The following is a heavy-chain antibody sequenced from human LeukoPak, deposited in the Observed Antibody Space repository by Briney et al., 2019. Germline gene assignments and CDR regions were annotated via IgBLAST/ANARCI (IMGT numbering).Heavy chain of an antibody. V-gene: IGHV4-34*01. Sequence: SETLSLTCAVYGGSFSGYYWSWIRQPPGKGLEWIGEINHSGSTNYNPSLKSRVTISVDRSKNQFSLKLSSVTAADTAVYYCARHRATVTTDAFDIWGQGTMVTVSS. D-gene: IGHD4-17*01. CDR3: ARHRATVTTDAFDI. CDR2: INHSGST. J-gene: IGHJ3*02. CDR1: GGSFSGYY.